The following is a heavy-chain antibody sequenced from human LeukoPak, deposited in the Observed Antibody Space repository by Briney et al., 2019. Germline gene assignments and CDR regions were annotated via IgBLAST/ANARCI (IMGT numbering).Heavy chain of an antibody. CDR3: VRAYNSAYDF. CDR1: GLTFSTYS. V-gene: IGHV3-7*01. J-gene: IGHJ4*02. Sequence: GGSLRLSCAASGLTFSTYSMNWVRQAPGKGLEWVASIKEDGNEKKCVDSVKGRFTISRDNAKNSLYLQMNSLRAEDTAVYFCVRAYNSAYDFWGQGTLVTVSS. CDR2: IKEDGNEK. D-gene: IGHD5-12*01.